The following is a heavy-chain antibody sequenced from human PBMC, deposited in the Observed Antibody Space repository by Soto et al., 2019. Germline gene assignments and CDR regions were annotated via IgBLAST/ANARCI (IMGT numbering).Heavy chain of an antibody. CDR3: ATQEGSKYYYDSSGYSYGMDV. CDR1: GGSISSSSYY. D-gene: IGHD3-22*01. Sequence: TSETLSLTCTVSGGSISSSSYYWGWIRQPPGKGLEWIGSIYYSGSTYYNPSLKSRVTISVDTSKNQFSLKLSSVTAADTAVYYCATQEGSKYYYDSSGYSYGMDVWGQGTTVTVSS. J-gene: IGHJ6*02. V-gene: IGHV4-39*01. CDR2: IYYSGST.